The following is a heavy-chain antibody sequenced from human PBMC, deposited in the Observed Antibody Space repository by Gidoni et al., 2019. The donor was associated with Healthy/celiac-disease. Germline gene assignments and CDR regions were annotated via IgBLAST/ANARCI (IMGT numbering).Heavy chain of an antibody. CDR3: AKESSLWLGMDV. J-gene: IGHJ6*02. D-gene: IGHD5-18*01. CDR2: IAYDGSNK. CDR1: GFTFSSHG. V-gene: IGHV3-30*18. Sequence: QVQLVESGGGVVQPGRSLRLSCAASGFTFSSHGMHWVRQAPGKGLEWVAVIAYDGSNKYYADSVKGRFTFSRDNSKNTVYLQMNSLRAEDTAVYYCAKESSLWLGMDVWGQGTTVTVSS.